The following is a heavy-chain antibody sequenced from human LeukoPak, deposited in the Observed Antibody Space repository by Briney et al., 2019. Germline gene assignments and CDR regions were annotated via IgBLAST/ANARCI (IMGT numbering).Heavy chain of an antibody. D-gene: IGHD3-3*01. V-gene: IGHV4-59*08. CDR1: GGSISSYY. CDR2: IYYSGST. Sequence: SETLSLTCTVSGGSISSYYWSWIRQPPGKGLEWIGYIYYSGSTDYNPSLKSRVTISVDTSKNQFSLKLSSVTAADTAVYYCARSTYEYNWFDPWGQGTLVTVSS. CDR3: ARSTYEYNWFDP. J-gene: IGHJ5*02.